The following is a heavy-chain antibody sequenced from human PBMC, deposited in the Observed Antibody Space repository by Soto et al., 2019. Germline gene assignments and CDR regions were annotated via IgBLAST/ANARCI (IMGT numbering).Heavy chain of an antibody. CDR2: IYPGDSDT. CDR1: GYSFTSYW. Sequence: GESLKISCKGSGYSFTSYWIGWVRQMPGKGLEWIVIIYPGDSDTTYSPSFQGQVTISADKSISTAYLQWSSLKASDTAMDYCARRLTVAGTLWDVVGQGTTVPVSS. CDR3: ARRLTVAGTLWDV. J-gene: IGHJ6*02. D-gene: IGHD6-19*01. V-gene: IGHV5-51*01.